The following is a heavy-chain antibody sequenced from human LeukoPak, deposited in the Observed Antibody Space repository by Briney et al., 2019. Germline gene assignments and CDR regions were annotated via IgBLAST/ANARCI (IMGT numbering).Heavy chain of an antibody. J-gene: IGHJ6*02. CDR1: GGSFSGYY. CDR3: ARVRYSYGYLPSRNYGMDV. CDR2: INHSGST. Sequence: SETLSLTCAVYGGSFSGYYWSWIRQPPGKGLEWIGEINHSGSTNYNPSLKSRVTISVDTSKNQFSLKLSSVAAADTAVYYRARVRYSYGYLPSRNYGMDVWGQGTTVTVSS. D-gene: IGHD5-18*01. V-gene: IGHV4-34*01.